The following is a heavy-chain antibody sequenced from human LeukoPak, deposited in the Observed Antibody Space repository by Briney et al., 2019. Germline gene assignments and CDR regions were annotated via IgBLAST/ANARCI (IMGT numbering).Heavy chain of an antibody. CDR1: GFTFCSHG. D-gene: IGHD2-15*01. J-gene: IGHJ3*02. V-gene: IGHV3-30*02. CDR2: IRYGGSNK. CDR3: ARGYSRAAFDI. Sequence: GGSLRLSCAASGFTFCSHGMHWVRRAPGKGLEWVACIRYGGSNKYYADAVKGRFTVSRDHAKNSLLLQMNRLRADDTALYYCARGYSRAAFDIWGQGTMVTVSS.